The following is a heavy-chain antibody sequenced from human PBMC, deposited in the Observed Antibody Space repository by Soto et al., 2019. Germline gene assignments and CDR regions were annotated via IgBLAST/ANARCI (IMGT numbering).Heavy chain of an antibody. V-gene: IGHV1-46*01. Sequence: ASVKVSCKASGYTFTSYYMHWVRQAPGQGLEWMGIINPSGGSTSYAQKFQGRITMTRDTSTSTVYMELSSLRSDDTAIYYCARSSGGNFGIIIEGSNWCGPWGQGTLVTVSS. J-gene: IGHJ5*02. CDR1: GYTFTSYY. D-gene: IGHD3-3*01. CDR3: ARSSGGNFGIIIEGSNWCGP. CDR2: INPSGGST.